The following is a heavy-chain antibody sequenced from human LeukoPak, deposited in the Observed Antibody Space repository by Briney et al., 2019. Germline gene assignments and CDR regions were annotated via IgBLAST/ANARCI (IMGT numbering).Heavy chain of an antibody. CDR1: GGSISSGSYY. V-gene: IGHV4-61*02. CDR2: IYTSGST. CDR3: ARDRGILDV. Sequence: SQTLSLTCTVSGGSISSGSYYWSWIRQPAGKGLEWVGRIYTSGSTNYNPSLKSRVTISVDTSKNQFSLKLSSVTAADTAVYYCARDRGILDVWGKGTTVTVSS. J-gene: IGHJ6*04. D-gene: IGHD3-10*01.